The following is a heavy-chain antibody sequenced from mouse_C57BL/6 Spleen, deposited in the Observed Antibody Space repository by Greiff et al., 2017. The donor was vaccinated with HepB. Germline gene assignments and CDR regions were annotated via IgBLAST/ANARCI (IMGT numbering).Heavy chain of an antibody. CDR2: INPNNGGT. Sequence: EVQLQQSGPELVKPGASVKIPCKASGYTFTDYNMDWVKQSHGKSLEWIGDINPNNGGTIYNQKFKGKATLTVDKSSSTAYMALRSLTSEDTAVYYCAGSSIYYYGSSYFDYWGQGTTLTVAS. CDR1: GYTFTDYN. CDR3: AGSSIYYYGSSYFDY. D-gene: IGHD1-1*01. J-gene: IGHJ2*01. V-gene: IGHV1-18*01.